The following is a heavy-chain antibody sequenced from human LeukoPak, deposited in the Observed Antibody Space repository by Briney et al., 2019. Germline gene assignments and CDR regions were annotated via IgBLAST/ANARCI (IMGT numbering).Heavy chain of an antibody. V-gene: IGHV3-30*03. D-gene: IGHD6-19*01. J-gene: IGHJ4*02. CDR2: ISYDGSNK. Sequence: GGSLRLSCAASGFTFSSYGMHWVRQAPGKGLEWVAVISYDGSNKYYADSVKGRFTISRDNSKNTLYLQMNSLRAEDTAVYYCARLAVAGEVGYWGQGTLVTVSS. CDR1: GFTFSSYG. CDR3: ARLAVAGEVGY.